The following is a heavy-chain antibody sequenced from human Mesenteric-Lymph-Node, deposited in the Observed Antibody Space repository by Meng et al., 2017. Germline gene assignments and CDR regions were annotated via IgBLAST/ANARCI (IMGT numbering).Heavy chain of an antibody. CDR3: ARDYGTSRPFEY. D-gene: IGHD1/OR15-1a*01. Sequence: LQPSCPRLLSPPQTLSLPCSSSGASVAITGAAWNWTRQSPSRGLEWLGRTYYRSKWYNDYAVSVKGRIAINPDTSKNQFFLQLNSVTPEDTAVYYCARDYGTSRPFEYWGQGILVTVSS. J-gene: IGHJ4*02. V-gene: IGHV6-1*01. CDR2: TYYRSKWYN. CDR1: GASVAITGAA.